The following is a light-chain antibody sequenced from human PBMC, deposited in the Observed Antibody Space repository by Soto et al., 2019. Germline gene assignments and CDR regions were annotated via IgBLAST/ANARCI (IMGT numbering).Light chain of an antibody. V-gene: IGLV1-40*01. CDR1: SSNIGAGYD. Sequence: QSVLTQPPSVSGAPGQRVTISCSGSSSNIGAGYDVHWYQQLPGKAPKLLIYAKNNRPSGVPDRFSGSKSVTSASLAIAGLQAEDEADYYCQSYDSSLTVFGTGTKVTVL. CDR2: AKN. CDR3: QSYDSSLTV. J-gene: IGLJ1*01.